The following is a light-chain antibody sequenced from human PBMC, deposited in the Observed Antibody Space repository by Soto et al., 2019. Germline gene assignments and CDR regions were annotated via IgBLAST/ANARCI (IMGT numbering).Light chain of an antibody. J-gene: IGKJ4*01. V-gene: IGKV3-11*01. CDR3: QQRSDWPQLT. Sequence: EIVLTQSPATLSLSPGERATLSCRASQSVSTYLAWYQQRPGQAPRLLIYGASSRATGIPDRFSGSGSGTDFTLTISSLEPEDFAVYFCQQRSDWPQLTFGGGTKVDIK. CDR1: QSVSTY. CDR2: GAS.